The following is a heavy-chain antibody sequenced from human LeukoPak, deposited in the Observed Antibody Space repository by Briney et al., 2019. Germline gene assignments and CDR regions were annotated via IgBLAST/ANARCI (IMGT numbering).Heavy chain of an antibody. J-gene: IGHJ4*02. CDR2: IYHSGST. D-gene: IGHD3-3*01. CDR3: ARVLRFLEWLGFFDY. V-gene: IGHV4-30-4*08. Sequence: SQTLSLTCTVSGGSISSGDYYWSWIRQPPGKGLEWIGYIYHSGSTYYNPSLKSRVTISVDTSKNQFSLKLSSVTAADTAVYYCARVLRFLEWLGFFDYWGQGTLVTVSS. CDR1: GGSISSGDYY.